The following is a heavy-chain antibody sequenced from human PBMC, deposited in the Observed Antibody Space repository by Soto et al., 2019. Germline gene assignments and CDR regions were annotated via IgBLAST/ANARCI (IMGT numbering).Heavy chain of an antibody. D-gene: IGHD3-16*02. CDR3: ARARKPPQLLLGELSSPHYVYYGMDV. V-gene: IGHV3-30-3*01. J-gene: IGHJ6*02. CDR2: ISYDGNNK. CDR1: GFMFSSYP. Sequence: QVQLVESGGGVVQPGRSLRLSCAASGFMFSSYPMHWVRQAPGKGLEWVALISYDGNNKYYADSVKGRFSISRDNSKNTLSLQMSSLRVADTAVYFCARARKPPQLLLGELSSPHYVYYGMDVWGPGTTV.